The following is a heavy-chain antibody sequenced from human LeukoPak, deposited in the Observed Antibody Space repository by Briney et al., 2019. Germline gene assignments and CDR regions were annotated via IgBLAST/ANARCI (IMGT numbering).Heavy chain of an antibody. CDR2: ISGSGGST. D-gene: IGHD2-2*01. CDR3: ARGPFTSISKYFDY. Sequence: PGGSLRLSCAASGFTFSSYAMNWVRQAPGRGLEWVSAISGSGGSTYYADSMKGRFTISRGNAKNSLYLQMNSLRAEDTAVYYCARGPFTSISKYFDYWGQGTLVTVSS. CDR1: GFTFSSYA. J-gene: IGHJ4*02. V-gene: IGHV3-23*01.